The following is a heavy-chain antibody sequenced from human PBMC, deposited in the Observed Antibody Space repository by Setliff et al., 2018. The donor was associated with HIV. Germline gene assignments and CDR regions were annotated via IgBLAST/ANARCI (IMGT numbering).Heavy chain of an antibody. CDR2: IFYSGST. CDR1: NGSISSSSYF. V-gene: IGHV4-39*01. CDR3: ARRGIIAGTTDF. J-gene: IGHJ4*02. Sequence: PSETLSLTCTVSNGSISSSSYFWGWIRQPPGKGLEWIGNIFYSGSTYYNPSLKSRVLISVDTSKNQSSLKLTSVTAADTAVYYCARRGIIAGTTDFWGQGTPVTVSS. D-gene: IGHD1-7*01.